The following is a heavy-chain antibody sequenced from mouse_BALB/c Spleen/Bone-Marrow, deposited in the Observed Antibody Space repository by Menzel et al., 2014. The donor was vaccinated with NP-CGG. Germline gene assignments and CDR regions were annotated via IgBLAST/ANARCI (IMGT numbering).Heavy chain of an antibody. J-gene: IGHJ2*01. CDR3: VRGNYGNYVDYFDF. CDR2: INGNGGST. D-gene: IGHD2-1*01. CDR1: GFTFSNYG. V-gene: IGHV5-6-3*01. Sequence: EVMLVESGGGLVQPGGSLKLSCAASGFTFSNYGMSWVRQPPDKRLELVATINGNGGSTYYPDSVKGRFTMSRDTAKNTLYLQMSSLKSEETAMYYCVRGNYGNYVDYFDFWGQGTTLTVSS.